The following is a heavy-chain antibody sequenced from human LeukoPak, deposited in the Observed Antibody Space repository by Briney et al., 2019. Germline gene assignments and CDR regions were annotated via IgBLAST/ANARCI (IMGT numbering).Heavy chain of an antibody. CDR2: ISGSGGST. V-gene: IGHV3-23*01. D-gene: IGHD5-12*01. CDR3: ATQPNRGIVATMKYFDY. CDR1: GFTFSSYA. Sequence: GGSLRLSCAASGFTFSSYAMSWVRQAPGKGLEWVSAISGSGGSTYYADSVKGRFTISRDNSKNTLYLQMNSLRAEDTAVYYCATQPNRGIVATMKYFDYWGQGTLVTVSS. J-gene: IGHJ4*02.